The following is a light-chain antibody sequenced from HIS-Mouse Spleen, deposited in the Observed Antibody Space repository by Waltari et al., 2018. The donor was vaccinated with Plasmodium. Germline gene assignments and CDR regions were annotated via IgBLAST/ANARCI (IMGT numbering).Light chain of an antibody. CDR1: QSISSY. Sequence: DIQMTQSPSSLSASVGDRVTITCRASQSISSYLNWYQQKPGKAPNLLFYAASSLQSGVPSRFSGSGSGTDFTLTISSLQPEDFATYYCQQSYSTWTFGQGTKVEIK. CDR3: QQSYSTWT. J-gene: IGKJ1*01. V-gene: IGKV1-39*01. CDR2: AAS.